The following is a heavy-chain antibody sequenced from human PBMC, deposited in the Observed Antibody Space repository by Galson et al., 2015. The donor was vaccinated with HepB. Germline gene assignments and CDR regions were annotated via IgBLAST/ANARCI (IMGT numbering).Heavy chain of an antibody. D-gene: IGHD3-10*01. CDR2: ISGSGGST. Sequence: SLRLSCAASGFTFSSYAMSWVRQAPGKGLEWVPAISGSGGSTYYADSVKGRFTISRDNSKNTLYLQMNSLRAEDTAVYYCAKDGVMVRGEGQYYYYYMDVWGKGTTVTVSS. CDR1: GFTFSSYA. J-gene: IGHJ6*03. V-gene: IGHV3-23*01. CDR3: AKDGVMVRGEGQYYYYYMDV.